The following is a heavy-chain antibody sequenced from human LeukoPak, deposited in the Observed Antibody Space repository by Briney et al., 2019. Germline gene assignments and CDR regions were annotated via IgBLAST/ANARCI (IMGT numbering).Heavy chain of an antibody. CDR2: IYPGDSDT. Sequence: GEFLKISCQGSGYRFTSYWIGRGRPMPGKGLEWMGIIYPGDSDTSYSPSFQGQVTISADNSISTAYLQWSSLKASDTSMYYCARGRRWIPVDYWGQGSLVTGSS. CDR1: GYRFTSYW. V-gene: IGHV5-51*01. J-gene: IGHJ4*02. D-gene: IGHD4-23*01. CDR3: ARGRRWIPVDY.